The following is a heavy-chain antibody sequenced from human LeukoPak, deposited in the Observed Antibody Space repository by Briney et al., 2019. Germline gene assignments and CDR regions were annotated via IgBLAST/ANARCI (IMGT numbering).Heavy chain of an antibody. J-gene: IGHJ6*02. Sequence: ASVKVSCKASGGTFSNFAINWVRQAPGQGLEWMGGIISVFETTNYAQKFQGRVTITADDSTSTAYMELSSLRSEDTAVYYCARGVSTSSYYYYGMDVWGQGTTVTVSS. CDR2: IISVFETT. CDR3: ARGVSTSSYYYYGMDV. D-gene: IGHD2-2*01. V-gene: IGHV1-69*13. CDR1: GGTFSNFA.